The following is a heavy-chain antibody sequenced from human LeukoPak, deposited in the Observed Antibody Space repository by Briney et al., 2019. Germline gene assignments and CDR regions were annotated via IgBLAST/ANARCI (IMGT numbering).Heavy chain of an antibody. CDR1: GFTFSSYS. Sequence: PGGSLRLSCAASGFTFSSYSMNWVRQAPGKGLEWVSSISSSSSYIYYADSVKGRFTISRDNAKNSLYLQMNSLRAEDTAVYYCARDREQLVDNWFDPWGQGTLVTVPS. D-gene: IGHD6-6*01. CDR3: ARDREQLVDNWFDP. CDR2: ISSSSSYI. V-gene: IGHV3-21*01. J-gene: IGHJ5*02.